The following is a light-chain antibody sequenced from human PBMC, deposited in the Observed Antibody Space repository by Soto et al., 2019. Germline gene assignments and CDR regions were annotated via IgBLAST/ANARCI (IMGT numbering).Light chain of an antibody. CDR1: QGISSY. Sequence: DIELTQSPSFLSASVGDRVTITSRASQGISSYLAWYQQKPGKAPKLLIYAASTLQSGVPSRFSGSGSGTEFTLTISSLQPEDFATYYCLQHNSYPPTFGGGTKVDIK. CDR2: AAS. V-gene: IGKV1-9*01. CDR3: LQHNSYPPT. J-gene: IGKJ4*01.